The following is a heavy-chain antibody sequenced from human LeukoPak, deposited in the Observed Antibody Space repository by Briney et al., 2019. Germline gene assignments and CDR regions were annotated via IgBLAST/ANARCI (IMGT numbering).Heavy chain of an antibody. CDR1: GFTVSSNY. D-gene: IGHD3-10*01. Sequence: PGGSLRLSCAASGFTVSSNYMSWVRQAPGKGLEWVSVIYSGGSTYYADSVKGRFTIPRDNSKNTLYLQMNSLRAEDTAVYYCARGPPGGTSYGSGGLYYYYYMDVWGKGTTVTVSS. V-gene: IGHV3-53*01. CDR2: IYSGGST. J-gene: IGHJ6*03. CDR3: ARGPPGGTSYGSGGLYYYYYMDV.